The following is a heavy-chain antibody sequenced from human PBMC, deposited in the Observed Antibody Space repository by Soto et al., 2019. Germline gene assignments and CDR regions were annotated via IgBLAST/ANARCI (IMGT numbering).Heavy chain of an antibody. CDR2: ISYDGSNK. Sequence: PGGSLRLSCAASGFTFSSYAMHWVRQAPGKGLEWVAVISYDGSNKYYADSVKGRFTISRDNSKNTLYLQMNSLRAEDTAVYYCARDYRTMIVVPKLDWFDPWGQGTLVTVSS. CDR3: ARDYRTMIVVPKLDWFDP. D-gene: IGHD3-22*01. V-gene: IGHV3-30-3*01. CDR1: GFTFSSYA. J-gene: IGHJ5*02.